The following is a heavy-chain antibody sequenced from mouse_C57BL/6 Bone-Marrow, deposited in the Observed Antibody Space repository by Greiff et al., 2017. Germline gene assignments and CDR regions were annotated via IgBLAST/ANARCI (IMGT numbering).Heavy chain of an antibody. Sequence: QVQLQQSGAELARPGASVKMSCKASGYTFTSYTMHWVKQRPGQGLEWIGYMNPSSGYTKYNQKFKDKEKLTADKYSSTAYMQLSSLTSEDSAVYYCARGPYYAMDYWGQGTSVTVSS. V-gene: IGHV1-4*01. J-gene: IGHJ4*01. CDR2: MNPSSGYT. CDR3: ARGPYYAMDY. CDR1: GYTFTSYT.